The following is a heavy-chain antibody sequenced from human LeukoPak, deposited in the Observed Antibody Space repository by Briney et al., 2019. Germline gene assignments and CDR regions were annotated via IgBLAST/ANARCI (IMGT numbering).Heavy chain of an antibody. CDR2: ICAYNGNT. Sequence: ASVKVSCKASGYTFTSYGISWVRQAPGQGLEWIGWICAYNGNTNYAQKLQGRVTITTDTSTSTAYMELRSLRSDDTAVYYCARVGEIVGATTWSDYWGQGTLVTVSS. CDR1: GYTFTSYG. V-gene: IGHV1-18*01. CDR3: ARVGEIVGATTWSDY. D-gene: IGHD1-26*01. J-gene: IGHJ4*02.